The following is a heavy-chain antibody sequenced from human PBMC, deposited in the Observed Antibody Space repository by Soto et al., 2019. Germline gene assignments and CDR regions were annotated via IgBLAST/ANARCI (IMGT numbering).Heavy chain of an antibody. J-gene: IGHJ6*02. D-gene: IGHD2-2*01. CDR1: GGSISSSNW. CDR3: ASWSDSPIPAVPMDV. CDR2: IYHSGST. V-gene: IGHV4-4*02. Sequence: SETLSLTCAVSGGSISSSNWWSWVRQPPGKGLEWIGEIYHSGSTNYNPSLKSRVTISVDKSKNQFSLKLSSVTAADTAVYYCASWSDSPIPAVPMDVWGQGTTVTVSS.